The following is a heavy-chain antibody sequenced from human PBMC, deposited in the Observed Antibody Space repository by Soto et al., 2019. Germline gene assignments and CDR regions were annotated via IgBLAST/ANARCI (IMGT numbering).Heavy chain of an antibody. CDR2: INHSGNT. V-gene: IGHV4-34*01. Sequence: SETLSLTCAVYGKSLSGYYWSWIRQPPGKALEWIGEINHSGNTNYNPSLRSRVTISVDTSKNQLFLNLSSVTAADTAMYYCARHHVRGRTIAGAAEFWGQGTLVTVSS. CDR3: ARHHVRGRTIAGAAEF. CDR1: GKSLSGYY. J-gene: IGHJ4*02. D-gene: IGHD1-26*01.